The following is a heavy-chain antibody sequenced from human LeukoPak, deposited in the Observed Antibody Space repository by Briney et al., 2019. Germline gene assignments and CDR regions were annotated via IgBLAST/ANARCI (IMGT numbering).Heavy chain of an antibody. CDR3: ANASAGNYYTFDH. J-gene: IGHJ5*02. V-gene: IGHV3-48*02. D-gene: IGHD3-10*01. Sequence: GGSLRLSCAAFGFTFSNYSMNWVRQGPGKGLEWVAYISSGSDTIYYADSVKGRFTISRDNAKNSLYLQMNSLRDEDTAVYYCANASAGNYYTFDHWGQGTLVTVSS. CDR2: ISSGSDTI. CDR1: GFTFSNYS.